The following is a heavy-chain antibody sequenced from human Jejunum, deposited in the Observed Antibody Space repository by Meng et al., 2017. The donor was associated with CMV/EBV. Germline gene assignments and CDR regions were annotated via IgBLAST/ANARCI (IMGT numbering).Heavy chain of an antibody. CDR1: GFTFSNAW. CDR3: TTSWGALSGYISGCFDL. V-gene: IGHV3-15*04. CDR2: IESKSNGETT. D-gene: IGHD5-18*01. J-gene: IGHJ4*02. Sequence: EVQLVESGGGLVKPGGSLRLSCAASGFTFSNAWMSWVRQAPGKGLEWVGRIESKSNGETTDYAAPVKGRFTISRDDSKKTLYLQMNSLKTEDTAVYYCTTSWGALSGYISGCFDLWDQGPLVTVSS.